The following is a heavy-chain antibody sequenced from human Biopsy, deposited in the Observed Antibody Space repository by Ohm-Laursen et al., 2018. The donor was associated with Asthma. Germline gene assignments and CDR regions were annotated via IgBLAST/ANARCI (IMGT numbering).Heavy chain of an antibody. J-gene: IGHJ5*02. CDR2: ISYGGKT. Sequence: SETLSLTCTVSGGSMTPTSHYWDWIRQAPGKGLEWIGYISYGGKTSYNPSLKNRVTISRDTSKNQFSLRLTSVTAADTAVYFCARRITIFGVVQKDHGMDAWGQGTLVTVPS. CDR1: GGSMTPTSHY. D-gene: IGHD3-3*01. CDR3: ARRITIFGVVQKDHGMDA. V-gene: IGHV4-39*01.